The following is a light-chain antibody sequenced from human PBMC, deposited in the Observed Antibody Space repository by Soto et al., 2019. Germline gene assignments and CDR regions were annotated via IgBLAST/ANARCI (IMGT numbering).Light chain of an antibody. CDR2: DAF. J-gene: IGKJ4*01. Sequence: EIVLTQSPATLSLSPGERATLSCRASQNVGTYLGWYQQKPGQAPRLLIYDAFKRATGIPARFSGSGAGTDFPLTISSLEPEDVAVYCCQQRINWPLTFGGGTDVEI. CDR1: QNVGTY. CDR3: QQRINWPLT. V-gene: IGKV3-11*01.